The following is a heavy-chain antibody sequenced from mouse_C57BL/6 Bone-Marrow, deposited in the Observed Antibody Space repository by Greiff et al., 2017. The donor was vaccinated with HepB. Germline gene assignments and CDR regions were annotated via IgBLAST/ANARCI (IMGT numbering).Heavy chain of an antibody. J-gene: IGHJ4*01. CDR1: GYSITSGYY. D-gene: IGHD3-2*02. CDR2: ISYDGSN. Sequence: EVKLQESGPGLVKPSQSLSLTCSVTGYSITSGYYWNWIRQFPGNKLEWMGYISYDGSNNYNPSLKNRISITRDTSKNQFFLKLNSVTTEDTATYYCARGSSSGSDSYYYAMDYWGQGTSVTVSS. CDR3: ARGSSSGSDSYYYAMDY. V-gene: IGHV3-6*01.